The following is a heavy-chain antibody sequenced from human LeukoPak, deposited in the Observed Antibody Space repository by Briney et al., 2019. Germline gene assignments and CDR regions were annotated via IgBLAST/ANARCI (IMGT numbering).Heavy chain of an antibody. Sequence: GGSLRLSCAASGFTFRSYAMSWVRQAPGKGLEWVAVISYDGSNKYYADSVKGRFTISRDNSKNTLYLQMNSLRAEDTAVYYCARDRLTGFDAFDVWGQGTMVTVSS. D-gene: IGHD7-27*01. CDR3: ARDRLTGFDAFDV. J-gene: IGHJ3*01. CDR2: ISYDGSNK. V-gene: IGHV3-30-3*01. CDR1: GFTFRSYA.